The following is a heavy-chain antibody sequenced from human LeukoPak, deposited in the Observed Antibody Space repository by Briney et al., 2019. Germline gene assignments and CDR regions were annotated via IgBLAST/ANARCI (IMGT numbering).Heavy chain of an antibody. CDR2: ISYSGST. CDR1: GASIRTFY. V-gene: IGHV4-59*01. Sequence: SETLSLTCTVSGASIRTFYWTWIRQPPGKGLEWIPYISYSGSTTYNPSLKSRVTISLDTSKNQFSLNLNSLTAADTAVYYCARGIGNSRGTRFDPWGQGTLVTVSS. CDR3: ARGIGNSRGTRFDP. D-gene: IGHD3-22*01. J-gene: IGHJ5*02.